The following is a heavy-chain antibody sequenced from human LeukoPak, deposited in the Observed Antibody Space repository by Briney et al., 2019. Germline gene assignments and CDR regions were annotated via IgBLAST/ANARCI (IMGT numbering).Heavy chain of an antibody. CDR2: INSDGSST. Sequence: GGSLRLSCAASGFTFSSDWMHWVRQAPGKGLVWVSRINSDGSSTSYADSVKGRFTISRDNAKNTLYLQMNSLRAEDTAVYYCVLLKRSQGYNFDFWGQGTLVTVSS. CDR3: VLLKRSQGYNFDF. V-gene: IGHV3-74*01. CDR1: GFTFSSDW. D-gene: IGHD2-15*01. J-gene: IGHJ4*02.